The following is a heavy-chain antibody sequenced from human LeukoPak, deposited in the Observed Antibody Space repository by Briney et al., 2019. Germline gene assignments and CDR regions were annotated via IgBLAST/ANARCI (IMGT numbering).Heavy chain of an antibody. J-gene: IGHJ3*02. D-gene: IGHD3-9*01. Sequence: SETLSLTCTVSGGSISSSSYYWGWIRQPPGKGLEWIGSIYYSGSTYYNPSLKSRVTISVDTSKNQFSLKLSSVTAADTAVYYCARPLGTVLFFDDAFDIWGQGTMVTVSS. V-gene: IGHV4-39*01. CDR3: ARPLGTVLFFDDAFDI. CDR1: GGSISSSSYY. CDR2: IYYSGST.